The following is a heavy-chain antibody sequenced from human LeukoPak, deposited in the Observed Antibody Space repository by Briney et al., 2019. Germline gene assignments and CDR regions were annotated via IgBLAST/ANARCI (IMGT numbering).Heavy chain of an antibody. CDR2: IFYNGGS. V-gene: IGHV4-31*03. Sequence: SETLSLTCSVSGDSMSSGGYLWTWMRQHPGKGLEWIGYIFYNGGSYYSPSLQSRLTISVDTSQKQFSLKMSSVTAADTAVYYCVRLTCSGSSCPGGGAFDVWGQGTVVTVSS. J-gene: IGHJ3*01. CDR1: GDSMSSGGYL. D-gene: IGHD2-2*01. CDR3: VRLTCSGSSCPGGGAFDV.